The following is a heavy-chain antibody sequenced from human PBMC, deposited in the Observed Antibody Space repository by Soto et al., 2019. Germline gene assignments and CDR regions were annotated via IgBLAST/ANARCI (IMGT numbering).Heavy chain of an antibody. D-gene: IGHD2-21*01. CDR1: DASLSDNY. J-gene: IGHJ5*02. Sequence: SETMSLTCAVYDASLSDNYCNWLRQPPGKGLEWIGEINHSGNTNYNPSLRSRVTISIDTSKNQLSLNLRSVSAAYTAVYYCARGRGEFDASGQATPVTVSS. V-gene: IGHV4-34*01. CDR2: INHSGNT. CDR3: ARGRGEFDA.